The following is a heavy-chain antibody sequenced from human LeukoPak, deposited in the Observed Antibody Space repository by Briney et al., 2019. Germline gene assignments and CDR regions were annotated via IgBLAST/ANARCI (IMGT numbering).Heavy chain of an antibody. CDR2: IIPIFGTA. J-gene: IGHJ6*03. V-gene: IGHV1-69*13. CDR3: ARGPNYNQYGSGSYWHLLGWYYYYYYMDV. D-gene: IGHD3-10*01. CDR1: GGTFSSYA. Sequence: SVKVSCKASGGTFSSYAISWVRQAPGQGLEWMGGIIPIFGTANYAQKFQGRVTITADESTSTAYMELSSLRSEDTAVYYCARGPNYNQYGSGSYWHLLGWYYYYYYMDVWGKGTTVTISS.